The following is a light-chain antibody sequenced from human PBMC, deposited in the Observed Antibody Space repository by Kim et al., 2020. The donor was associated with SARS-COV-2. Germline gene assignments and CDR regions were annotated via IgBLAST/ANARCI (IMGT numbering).Light chain of an antibody. J-gene: IGLJ3*02. Sequence: ASVKLTCTLSSGHSSYAIAWHQQQPERGPRYLMKLNSDGSHNKGDGIPDRFSGSSSGAERYLIISSLQSEDEADYYCQTWGTGIWVFGGGTKLTVL. CDR2: LNSDGSH. V-gene: IGLV4-69*01. CDR1: SGHSSYA. CDR3: QTWGTGIWV.